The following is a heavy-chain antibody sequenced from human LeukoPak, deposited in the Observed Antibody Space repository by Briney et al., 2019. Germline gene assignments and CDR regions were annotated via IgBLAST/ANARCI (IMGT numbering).Heavy chain of an antibody. CDR2: ISSSSSYI. J-gene: IGHJ3*02. D-gene: IGHD3-9*01. V-gene: IGHV3-21*01. CDR1: GFTFSSYS. CDR3: ARGSFSSYDILTGYPEQDAFDI. Sequence: GSLRLSCAASGFTFSSYSMNWVRQAPGKGLEWVSSISSSSSYIYYADSVKGRFTISRDNAKNSLYLQMNSLRAEDTAVYYCARGSFSSYDILTGYPEQDAFDIWGQGTMVTVSS.